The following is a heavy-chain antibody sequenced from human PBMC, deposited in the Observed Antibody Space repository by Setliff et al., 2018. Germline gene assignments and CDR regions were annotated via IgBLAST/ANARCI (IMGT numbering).Heavy chain of an antibody. D-gene: IGHD6-13*01. Sequence: GASVKVSCKTSGYTFTDFYIQWVRQAPGQGLEWMGIINPGGGSASYAEKFQGRVTMTRDTSTSTFYMEVNILRSDDTAVYYCARGGMAAANRKGVFEYWGQGTLVTVSS. CDR3: ARGGMAAANRKGVFEY. CDR1: GYTFTDFY. J-gene: IGHJ4*02. CDR2: INPGGGSA. V-gene: IGHV1-46*01.